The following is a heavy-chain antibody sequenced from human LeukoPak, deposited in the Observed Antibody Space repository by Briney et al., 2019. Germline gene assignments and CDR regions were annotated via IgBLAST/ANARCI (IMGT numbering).Heavy chain of an antibody. J-gene: IGHJ6*03. V-gene: IGHV3-66*02. Sequence: GGSLRLSCAASGFIVSSNYMSWVRQAPGKGLEWVSVIYSGGSTYYADSVKGRFTISRDNSKNTLYLQMNSLRAEDTAVYYCARSRGLPYYCYMDVWGKGTTVPVSS. CDR3: ARSRGLPYYCYMDV. CDR2: IYSGGST. D-gene: IGHD3-10*01. CDR1: GFIVSSNY.